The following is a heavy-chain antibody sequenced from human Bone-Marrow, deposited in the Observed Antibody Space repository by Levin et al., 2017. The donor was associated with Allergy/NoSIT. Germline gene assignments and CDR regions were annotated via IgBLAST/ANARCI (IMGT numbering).Heavy chain of an antibody. CDR3: VKATSAAIAAAGEY. D-gene: IGHD6-13*01. J-gene: IGHJ4*02. Sequence: GGSLRLSCAASGFTFSSYAMSWIRQAPGKGLEWVSLISGSGRNTYYADSVKGRFTISRDNSKNTLYLQMNSLRAEDTALYYCVKATSAAIAAAGEYWGQGALVTVSS. CDR1: GFTFSSYA. V-gene: IGHV3-23*01. CDR2: ISGSGRNT.